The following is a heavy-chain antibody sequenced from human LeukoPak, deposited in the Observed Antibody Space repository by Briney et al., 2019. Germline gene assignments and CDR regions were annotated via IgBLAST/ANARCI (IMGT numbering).Heavy chain of an antibody. V-gene: IGHV3-7*01. D-gene: IGHD3-16*01. CDR3: ARQPIYEAYFDF. CDR2: IKHDGSEK. Sequence: GSLRLSCVASGFPFDRYWMSWVRQAPGKGLEWVANIKHDGSEKNFVDSVKGRFTISRDNAENSLFLQMNSLRADDTAVYFCARQPIYEAYFDFWGQGTLVTVSS. CDR1: GFPFDRYW. J-gene: IGHJ4*02.